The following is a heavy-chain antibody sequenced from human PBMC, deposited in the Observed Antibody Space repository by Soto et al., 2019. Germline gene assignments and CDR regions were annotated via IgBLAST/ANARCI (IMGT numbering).Heavy chain of an antibody. CDR3: ARVIFGVDYFDY. J-gene: IGHJ4*02. V-gene: IGHV1-18*01. CDR1: GYTFTTYG. CDR2: ISAYNGNT. Sequence: QVQLVQSGAEEKKPGASVKVSCKASGYTFTTYGISWVRQAPGQGLEWMGWISAYNGNTNYAQNLQDRVTMTTDTSTSTAYMELRSLRSDDTAVYYCARVIFGVDYFDYWGQGTLVTVSS. D-gene: IGHD3-3*01.